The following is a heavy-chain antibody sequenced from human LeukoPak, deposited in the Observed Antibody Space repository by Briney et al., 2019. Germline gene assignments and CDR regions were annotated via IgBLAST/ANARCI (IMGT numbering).Heavy chain of an antibody. V-gene: IGHV3-48*01. CDR2: ISSSSSTI. J-gene: IGHJ5*02. D-gene: IGHD6-19*01. Sequence: PGGSLRLSCAASGFTFSSYSMNWVRQAPGKGLEWVSYISSSSSTIHYADSVRGRFTISRDNAKNSLFLQMSSLRAEDTAVYYCAGGHIAVAGTFDPWGQGTLVTVSS. CDR3: AGGHIAVAGTFDP. CDR1: GFTFSSYS.